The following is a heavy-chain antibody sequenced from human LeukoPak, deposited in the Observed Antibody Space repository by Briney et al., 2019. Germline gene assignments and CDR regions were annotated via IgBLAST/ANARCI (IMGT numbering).Heavy chain of an antibody. CDR2: FNDTGSST. D-gene: IGHD2-2*01. V-gene: IGHV3-23*01. J-gene: IGHJ4*02. CDR3: ARTPVIGYCSSTSCYGAHFDY. Sequence: GGSLRLSCVASGFDFSSHAMTWVRQAPGKGLEWVSSFNDTGSSTYYADSVKGRFTISRDNSKNTLYLQMNSLRAEDTAVYYCARTPVIGYCSSTSCYGAHFDYWGQGTLVTVSS. CDR1: GFDFSSHA.